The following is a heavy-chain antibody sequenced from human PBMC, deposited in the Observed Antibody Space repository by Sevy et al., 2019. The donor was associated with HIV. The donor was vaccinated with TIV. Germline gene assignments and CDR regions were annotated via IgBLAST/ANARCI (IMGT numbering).Heavy chain of an antibody. V-gene: IGHV1-24*01. Sequence: ASVKVSCKVSGYTLTELSMHWVRQAPGKGLEWMGGFDPEDGETIYAQKFQGRVTMTEDTSTDTAYMELSSLRSEDTAVYYCATCRSGYDTERGIIDYWGQGTLVTVSS. CDR1: GYTLTELS. CDR2: FDPEDGET. J-gene: IGHJ4*02. D-gene: IGHD5-12*01. CDR3: ATCRSGYDTERGIIDY.